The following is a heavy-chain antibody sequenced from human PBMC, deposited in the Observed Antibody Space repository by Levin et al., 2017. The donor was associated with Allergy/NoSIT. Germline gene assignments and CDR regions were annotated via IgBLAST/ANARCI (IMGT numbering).Heavy chain of an antibody. CDR3: ARATNPYGSGNQYYFDY. Sequence: GGSLRLSCAASGFTFDDYGMSWVRQAPGKGLEWVSGINWNGGSTGYADSVKGRFTISRDNAKNSLYLQMNSLRAEDTALYHCARATNPYGSGNQYYFDYWGQGTLVTVSS. J-gene: IGHJ4*02. CDR1: GFTFDDYG. D-gene: IGHD3-10*01. CDR2: INWNGGST. V-gene: IGHV3-20*01.